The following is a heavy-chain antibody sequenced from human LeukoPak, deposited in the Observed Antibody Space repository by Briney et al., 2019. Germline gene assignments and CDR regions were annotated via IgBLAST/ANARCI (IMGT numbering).Heavy chain of an antibody. Sequence: GGSLRLSCAASGFTFSGYAMSWVRQAPGKGLEWVSAISGSGGSTYYAGSVKGRFTISRDNSKNTLYLQMNSLRAEDTAVYYCAKDLQDIVVVPAAIFDYWGQGTLVTVSS. CDR1: GFTFSGYA. CDR3: AKDLQDIVVVPAAIFDY. CDR2: ISGSGGST. V-gene: IGHV3-23*01. D-gene: IGHD2-2*02. J-gene: IGHJ4*02.